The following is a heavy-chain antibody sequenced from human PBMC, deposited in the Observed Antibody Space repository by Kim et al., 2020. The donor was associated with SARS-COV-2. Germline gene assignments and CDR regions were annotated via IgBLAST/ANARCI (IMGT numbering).Heavy chain of an antibody. J-gene: IGHJ4*02. CDR3: ARGAYYDILTGYPTGYYFDY. Sequence: GGSLRLSCAASGFTFSSYGMHWVRQAPGKGLEWVAVIWYDGSNKYYADSVKGRFTISRDNSKNTLYLQMNSLRAEDTAVYYCARGAYYDILTGYPTGYYFDYWGQGTLVTVSS. CDR2: IWYDGSNK. CDR1: GFTFSSYG. V-gene: IGHV3-33*01. D-gene: IGHD3-9*01.